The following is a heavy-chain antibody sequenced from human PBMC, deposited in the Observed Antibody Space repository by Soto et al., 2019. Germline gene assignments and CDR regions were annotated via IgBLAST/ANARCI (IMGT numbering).Heavy chain of an antibody. J-gene: IGHJ4*02. CDR2: INHSGST. Sequence: SETLSLTCAVYGGSFSGYYWSWIRQPPGKGLEWIGEINHSGSTNYNPSLKSRVTISVDTSKNQLSLKLSSVTAADTAVYYCARAHYGSGSYYPRVAVAGTDWGQGTLVT. CDR3: ARAHYGSGSYYPRVAVAGTD. V-gene: IGHV4-34*01. CDR1: GGSFSGYY. D-gene: IGHD3-10*01.